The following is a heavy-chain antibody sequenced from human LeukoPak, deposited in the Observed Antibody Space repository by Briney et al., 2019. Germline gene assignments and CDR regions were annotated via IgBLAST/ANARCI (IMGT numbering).Heavy chain of an antibody. V-gene: IGHV1-46*03. CDR2: INPSGGST. CDR3: AGKRKGYQLLSLFDY. D-gene: IGHD2-2*01. CDR1: GYTFTSYY. J-gene: IGHJ4*02. Sequence: ASVKVSCKASGYTFTSYYMHWVRQAPGQGLEWMGIINPSGGSTSYAQKFQGRVTMTSDTSTSTVYMELSKLRSEDTAVYYCAGKRKGYQLLSLFDYWGQGTLVTVSS.